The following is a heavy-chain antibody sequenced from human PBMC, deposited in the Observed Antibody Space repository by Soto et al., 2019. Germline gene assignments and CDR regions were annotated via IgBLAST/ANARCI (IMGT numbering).Heavy chain of an antibody. CDR2: INPKSGNT. Sequence: ASVKVSCKASGGGNLRDYRTTWLRRAPGQGLEWMGGINPKSGNTNSAQNFQGRVTMTTDNSINTAYMELSRLRSDDTAVYYCARGYCSGGSCYSGYYFDYWGQGTLVTVSS. V-gene: IGHV1-2*02. J-gene: IGHJ4*02. CDR1: GGGNLRDYR. CDR3: ARGYCSGGSCYSGYYFDY. D-gene: IGHD2-15*01.